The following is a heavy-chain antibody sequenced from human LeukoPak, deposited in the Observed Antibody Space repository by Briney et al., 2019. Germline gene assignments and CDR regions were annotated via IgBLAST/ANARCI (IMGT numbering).Heavy chain of an antibody. V-gene: IGHV1-18*01. J-gene: IGHJ3*02. D-gene: IGHD6-13*01. CDR3: ASSSRGRGGDAFDI. Sequence: ASVKVSCKASGHTFRNYGISWVRQAPGQGLEWMGWISAKNGNTNYAQNFQGRVTMTTHSSTNTASMVLMSLRSNDTAVYWCASSSRGRGGDAFDIWGQGTVVIVSS. CDR1: GHTFRNYG. CDR2: ISAKNGNT.